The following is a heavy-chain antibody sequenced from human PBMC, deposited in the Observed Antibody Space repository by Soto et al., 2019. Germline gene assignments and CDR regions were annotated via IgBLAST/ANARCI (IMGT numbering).Heavy chain of an antibody. CDR2: INAGNGNT. Sequence: GASVRVSCKASGYSFTMYAMHGVVQAALRGREWMGWINAGNGNTKYSQKFQGRVTITRDTSASTAYMELSSLRSEDTAVYYCARVTMVRGVLYYYYGMDVWGQGTTVTVSS. CDR3: ARVTMVRGVLYYYYGMDV. V-gene: IGHV1-3*01. J-gene: IGHJ6*02. CDR1: GYSFTMYA. D-gene: IGHD3-10*01.